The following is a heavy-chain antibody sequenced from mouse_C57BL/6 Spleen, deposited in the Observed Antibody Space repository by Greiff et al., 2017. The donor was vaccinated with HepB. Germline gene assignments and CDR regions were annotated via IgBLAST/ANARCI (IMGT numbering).Heavy chain of an antibody. V-gene: IGHV1-18*01. CDR3: ARSLLLRDAMDY. D-gene: IGHD1-1*01. CDR2: INPNNGGT. J-gene: IGHJ4*01. CDR1: GYTFTDYN. Sequence: EVKLQQSGPELVKPGASVKISCKASGYTFTDYNMDWVKQSHGKSLEWIGDINPNNGGTIYNQKFKGKATLTVDKSSSTAYMELRSLTSEDTAVYYCARSLLLRDAMDYWGQGTSVTVSS.